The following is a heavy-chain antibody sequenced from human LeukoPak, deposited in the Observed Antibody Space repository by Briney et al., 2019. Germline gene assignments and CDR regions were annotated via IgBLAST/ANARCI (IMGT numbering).Heavy chain of an antibody. V-gene: IGHV3-23*01. J-gene: IGHJ4*02. CDR3: AKDLAAVAGLDFDY. Sequence: GGSLRLSCAASGFTFNSFAMSWVRQAPGKELEWVSAISSSASGTYYPDSVRGRFTISRDNAKNTLYLQMNSLRAEDTAVYYCAKDLAAVAGLDFDYWGQGTLVTVSS. CDR1: GFTFNSFA. CDR2: ISSSASGT. D-gene: IGHD6-19*01.